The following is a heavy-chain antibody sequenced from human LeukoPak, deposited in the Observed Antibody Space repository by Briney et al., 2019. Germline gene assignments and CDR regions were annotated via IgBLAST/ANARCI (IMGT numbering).Heavy chain of an antibody. CDR2: IIPSLDIP. CDR3: ARSVGGATTPRFDY. Sequence: GASVKVSCKASGDTFSRYAISWVRQAPGQGLEWMGRIIPSLDIPNYPQKFQGRVTITADKFTSTAYMEVRSLGSEDTAVYYCARSVGGATTPRFDYWGQGALVTVTS. J-gene: IGHJ4*02. CDR1: GDTFSRYA. D-gene: IGHD1-26*01. V-gene: IGHV1-69*04.